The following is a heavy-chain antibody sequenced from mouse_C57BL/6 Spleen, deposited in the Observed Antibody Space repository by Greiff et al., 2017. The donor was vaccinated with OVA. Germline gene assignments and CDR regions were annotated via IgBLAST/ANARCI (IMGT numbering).Heavy chain of an antibody. Sequence: VKLMESGPELVKPGASVKISCKASGYSFTSYYIHWVKQRPGQGLEWIGWIYPGSGNTKYNEKFKGKATLTADTSSSTAYMQLSSLTSEDSAVYYCLYDYDTYAMDYWGQGTSVTVSS. D-gene: IGHD2-4*01. CDR3: LYDYDTYAMDY. V-gene: IGHV1-66*01. CDR1: GYSFTSYY. J-gene: IGHJ4*01. CDR2: IYPGSGNT.